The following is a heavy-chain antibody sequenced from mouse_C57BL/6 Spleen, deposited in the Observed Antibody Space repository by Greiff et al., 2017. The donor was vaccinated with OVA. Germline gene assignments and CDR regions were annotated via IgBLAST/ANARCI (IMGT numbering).Heavy chain of an antibody. D-gene: IGHD1-1*01. V-gene: IGHV5-9-1*02. J-gene: IGHJ2*01. Sequence: EVQLVESGEGLVKPGGSLKLSCAASGFTFSSYAMAWVRQTPEKRLEWVAYISSGGDYIYYADPVKGRFTISRDTARNTLYLQMSSLKSEDTAMXYCTRSTLAPYYFDYWGQGTTLTVSS. CDR3: TRSTLAPYYFDY. CDR1: GFTFSSYA. CDR2: ISSGGDYI.